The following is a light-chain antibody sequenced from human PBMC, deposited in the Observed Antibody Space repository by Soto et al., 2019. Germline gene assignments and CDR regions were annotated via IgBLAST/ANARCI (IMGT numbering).Light chain of an antibody. Sequence: EIVMTQSPATLSVSPGERATLSCRASQSVSTNLAWYQQNPGQAPRLLIYGASTRATGIPARFSGSGSGTEFTLTISSLQSEDCAVYYCQHYNNWPPYTFGQGTKLEI. CDR2: GAS. V-gene: IGKV3D-15*01. CDR3: QHYNNWPPYT. J-gene: IGKJ2*01. CDR1: QSVSTN.